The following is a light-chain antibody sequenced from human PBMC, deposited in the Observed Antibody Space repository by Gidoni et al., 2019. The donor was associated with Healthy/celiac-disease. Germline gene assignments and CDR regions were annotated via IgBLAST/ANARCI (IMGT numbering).Light chain of an antibody. CDR3: SSYTSSSTLV. CDR1: SSDVGGYNY. J-gene: IGLJ2*01. V-gene: IGLV2-14*01. Sequence: QSALTQPASVSGSPGQSITIACTGTSSDVGGYNYVSWYQQHPGKAPKLLIYDVSNRPSGVSNRFSGSNSGNTASLTIAGLQPEDEADYYCSSYTSSSTLVFGGGTKLTV. CDR2: DVS.